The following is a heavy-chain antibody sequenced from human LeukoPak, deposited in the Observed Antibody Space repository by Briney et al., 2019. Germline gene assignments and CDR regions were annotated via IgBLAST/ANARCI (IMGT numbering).Heavy chain of an antibody. CDR3: AKADPGIAAAGCFDY. V-gene: IGHV3-30*18. J-gene: IGHJ4*02. CDR2: ISYDGSNK. D-gene: IGHD6-13*01. CDR1: GFTFSSYG. Sequence: PGGSLRLSCAASGFTFSSYGMHWVRQAPGKGLEWVAVISYDGSNKYYADSVKGRFTISRDNSKNTLYLQMNSLRAEDTAVYYCAKADPGIAAAGCFDYWGQGTLVTVSS.